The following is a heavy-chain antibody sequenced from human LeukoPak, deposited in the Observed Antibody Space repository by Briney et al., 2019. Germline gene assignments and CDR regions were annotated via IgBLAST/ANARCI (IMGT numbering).Heavy chain of an antibody. CDR1: GFTFSSYA. V-gene: IGHV3-23*01. D-gene: IGHD4-23*01. CDR3: AKPLEKYTYGGNSDY. J-gene: IGHJ4*02. Sequence: TGGSLRLSCEASGFTFSSYAMSWVRQAPGKGLAWVSVISSSADSTYYADSVKGRFTIPRDNSKNTLYLQMNNLRAEDTAVYYCAKPLEKYTYGGNSDYWGQRILVTVSS. CDR2: ISSSADST.